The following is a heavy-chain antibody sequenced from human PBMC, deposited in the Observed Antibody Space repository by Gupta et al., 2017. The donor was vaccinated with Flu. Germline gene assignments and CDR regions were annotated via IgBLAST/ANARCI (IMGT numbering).Heavy chain of an antibody. J-gene: IGHJ4*02. CDR3: ARIEGGASMEGD. V-gene: IGHV1-2*02. CDR2: VSPKRCGT. D-gene: IGHD2/OR15-2a*01. CDR1: GYPFIDYY. Sequence: QVQMVQSGPEVKKPGASVRVSCKTSGYPFIDYYLHWVRQAPGQGLEWMGWVSPKRCGTSYAQNFQGRATMTTDTSSGTGYMELTSLKSDDTALYYCARIEGGASMEGDWGQGTLVTVSS.